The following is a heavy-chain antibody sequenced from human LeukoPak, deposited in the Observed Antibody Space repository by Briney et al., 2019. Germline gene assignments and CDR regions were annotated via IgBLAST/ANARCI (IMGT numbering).Heavy chain of an antibody. D-gene: IGHD5-18*01. CDR2: ISTSGTII. CDR1: GFNFSSYE. CDR3: ARDSGHVDTAMAHDY. J-gene: IGHJ4*02. V-gene: IGHV3-48*03. Sequence: GGSLRLSCAASGFNFSSYEMNWVRQAPGKGLEWVSYISTSGTIIYYADSVKGRFTISRDNDKNSLYLQMNSLRAEDTAVYYCARDSGHVDTAMAHDYWGQGTLVTVSS.